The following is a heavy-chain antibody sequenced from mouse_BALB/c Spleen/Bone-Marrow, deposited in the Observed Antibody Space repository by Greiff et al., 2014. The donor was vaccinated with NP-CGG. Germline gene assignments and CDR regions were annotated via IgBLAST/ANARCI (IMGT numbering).Heavy chain of an antibody. J-gene: IGHJ2*01. CDR3: ARRYDDYFDY. Sequence: QVQLQQSGPELVKPGASVRISCKASGYTFTSYYIHWVKQRPGQGLEWIGWIYPGNVNTKYNEKFKGKATLTADNSSSTAYMQLSSLTSEDSAVYFCARRYDDYFDYWGQGTTLTVSS. CDR1: GYTFTSYY. V-gene: IGHV1S56*01. CDR2: IYPGNVNT. D-gene: IGHD2-14*01.